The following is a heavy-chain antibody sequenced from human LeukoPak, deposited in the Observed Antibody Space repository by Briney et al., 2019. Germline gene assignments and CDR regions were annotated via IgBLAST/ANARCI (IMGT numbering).Heavy chain of an antibody. D-gene: IGHD6-6*01. Sequence: GGSLRLSCAASGFTFSSYSMNWVRQAPGKGLEWVSSISSSSSYIYYADSVKGRFTVSRDNAKNSVYLQMNSLRAEDTAVYYCARDWERGSSSAGSGSEVAFDIWGQGTMVTVSS. J-gene: IGHJ3*02. CDR1: GFTFSSYS. CDR2: ISSSSSYI. CDR3: ARDWERGSSSAGSGSEVAFDI. V-gene: IGHV3-21*01.